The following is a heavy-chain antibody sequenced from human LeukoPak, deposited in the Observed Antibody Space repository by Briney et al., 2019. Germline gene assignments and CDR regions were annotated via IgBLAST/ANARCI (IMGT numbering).Heavy chain of an antibody. CDR2: IGGSGGST. J-gene: IGHJ4*02. D-gene: IGHD3-22*01. Sequence: QGGGLLRLCSVSSGFSFTYYAMSWVRAAGGKVLEWVSVIGGSGGSTYYADSEKRLYTISRDNSKNTLYPQMNSLRADDTAVYYCAKSRARRDGSSGSIDYWGQGTLVTVSS. CDR3: AKSRARRDGSSGSIDY. V-gene: IGHV3-23*01. CDR1: GFSFTYYA.